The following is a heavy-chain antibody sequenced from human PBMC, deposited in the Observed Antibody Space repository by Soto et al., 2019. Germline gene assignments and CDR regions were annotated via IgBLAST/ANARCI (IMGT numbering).Heavy chain of an antibody. CDR3: TRDASRDSSARGWFDP. J-gene: IGHJ5*02. CDR2: ISSNSAYT. V-gene: IGHV3-21*01. D-gene: IGHD6-13*01. CDR1: GFTFRSFT. Sequence: PGGSLRLSCAASGFTFRSFTMNWVRQAPGKGLEWVSTISSNSAYTYYTDALRGRFTISRDNAKNSLHLQMNSLRADDTAVYYCTRDASRDSSARGWFDPWGPGTLVTVSS.